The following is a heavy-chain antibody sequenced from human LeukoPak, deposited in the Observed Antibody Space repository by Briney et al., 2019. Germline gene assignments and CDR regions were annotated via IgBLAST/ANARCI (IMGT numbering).Heavy chain of an antibody. CDR3: ARVEGYCSSTSCYFNWFDP. CDR1: GYTFTGYY. Sequence: ASVKVSCKASGYTFTGYYMHWVRQAPGQGLEWMGWINPNSGGTNYAQKFQVRVTMTRDTSISTAYMELSRLRSDDTAVYYCARVEGYCSSTSCYFNWFDPWGQGTLVTVSS. J-gene: IGHJ5*02. D-gene: IGHD2-2*01. CDR2: INPNSGGT. V-gene: IGHV1-2*02.